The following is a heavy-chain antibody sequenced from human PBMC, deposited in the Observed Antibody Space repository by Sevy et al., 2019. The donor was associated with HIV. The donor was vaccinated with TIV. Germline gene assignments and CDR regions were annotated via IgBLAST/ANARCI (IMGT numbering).Heavy chain of an antibody. V-gene: IGHV4-38-2*01. J-gene: IGHJ4*02. Sequence: SETLSLTCAVSGYSISSRYYWGWVRQPPGKGLEWIASMYYSGSTYYNPSLRSRVTMSLDTSENQFSLKLTSVTAADTAVYYCASDITSNWLFFDYWGQGILVTVSS. CDR3: ASDITSNWLFFDY. CDR1: GYSISSRYY. D-gene: IGHD6-13*01. CDR2: MYYSGST.